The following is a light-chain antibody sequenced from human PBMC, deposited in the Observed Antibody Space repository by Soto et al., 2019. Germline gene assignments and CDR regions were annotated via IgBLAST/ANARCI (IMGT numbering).Light chain of an antibody. V-gene: IGKV1-5*01. Sequence: DIQMTQSPSTLSASVGDRVTITCRASQSVKSYLAWYQQKPGKAPNLLIYDASNLQSGVPSRFSGSGSGTEFTLTISNLQPDDFATYCCQHYNSYSRTFGQGTKVEI. J-gene: IGKJ1*01. CDR1: QSVKSY. CDR3: QHYNSYSRT. CDR2: DAS.